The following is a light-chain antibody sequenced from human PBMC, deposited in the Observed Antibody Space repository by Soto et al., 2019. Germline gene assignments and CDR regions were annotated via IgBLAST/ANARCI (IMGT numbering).Light chain of an antibody. V-gene: IGKV4-1*01. J-gene: IGKJ1*01. CDR3: QQYYSTPRT. CDR1: QSVLYSSNNKNY. CDR2: WAS. Sequence: DIVLTQSPDSLTVSLGERATINCKSRQSVLYSSNNKNYLAWYQQKPGQPPKLLIYWASTRESGDPDRFSGSGSGTDFTLTISSLQAEDVAVYYCQQYYSTPRTFGQGTKVEIK.